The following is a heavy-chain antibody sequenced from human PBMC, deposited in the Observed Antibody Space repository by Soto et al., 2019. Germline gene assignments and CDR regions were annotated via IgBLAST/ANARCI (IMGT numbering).Heavy chain of an antibody. V-gene: IGHV3-21*01. CDR2: ISSSSSYI. J-gene: IGHJ6*03. D-gene: IGHD3-10*01. CDR1: GFTFSSYS. Sequence: PGGSLRLSCAASGFTFSSYSMNWVRQAPGKGLEWVSSISSSSSYIYYADSVKGRFTISRDNAKNSLYLQMNSLRAEDTAVYYCARDSAAVCYYGSGSYFLACYMDVWGKGTTVTVSS. CDR3: ARDSAAVCYYGSGSYFLACYMDV.